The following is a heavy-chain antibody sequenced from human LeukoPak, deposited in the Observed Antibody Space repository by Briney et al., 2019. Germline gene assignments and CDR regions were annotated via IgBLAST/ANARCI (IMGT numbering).Heavy chain of an antibody. D-gene: IGHD3-22*01. V-gene: IGHV4-4*02. CDR3: ARRFAWLLGYFDY. CDR1: GGSISSSNW. J-gene: IGHJ4*02. CDR2: VFHSGST. Sequence: PSETLSLTCAVSGGSISSSNWWSWVRQPPGKGLEWIGDVFHSGSTYYNPSLKSRVIISIDTSKSQFSLKMISVTAADTAVYYCARRFAWLLGYFDYWGPGILVTVSS.